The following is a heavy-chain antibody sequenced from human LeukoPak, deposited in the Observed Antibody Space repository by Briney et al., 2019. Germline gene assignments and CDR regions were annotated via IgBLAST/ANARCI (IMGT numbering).Heavy chain of an antibody. V-gene: IGHV4-61*02. D-gene: IGHD3-22*01. J-gene: IGHJ4*02. Sequence: PSQTLSLTCTVSGGALSSGSYYWSWIRQTAGKGLEWIGRIDTSGSTYYNPSLKSRVTISVDKSKNQFSLKLSSVTAADTAVYYCARGRPVGYYDSSGYLDYWGQGTLVTVSS. CDR1: GGALSSGSYY. CDR2: IDTSGST. CDR3: ARGRPVGYYDSSGYLDY.